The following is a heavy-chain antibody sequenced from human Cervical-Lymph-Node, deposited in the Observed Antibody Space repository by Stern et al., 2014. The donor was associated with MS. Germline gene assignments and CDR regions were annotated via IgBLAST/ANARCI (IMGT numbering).Heavy chain of an antibody. V-gene: IGHV4-59*11. D-gene: IGHD2/OR15-2a*01. CDR3: ASGSTVVTYHDVFDF. CDR2: IFDTGNT. CDR1: GGSISSHY. Sequence: QVQLQESGPGLVKPSETLSLTCTVSGGSISSHYWNWIRQAPGQGLEWIGSIFDTGNTNYNPSLKSRVTISVATSKNQFSLHVKSVTAADTAVYFCASGSTVVTYHDVFDFWGQGIMVAVSS. J-gene: IGHJ3*01.